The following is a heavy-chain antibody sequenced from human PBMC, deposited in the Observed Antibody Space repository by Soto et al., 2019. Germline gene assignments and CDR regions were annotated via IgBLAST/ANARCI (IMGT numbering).Heavy chain of an antibody. V-gene: IGHV4-61*05. CDR3: ARDFAYFDS. CDR1: GDSISSSRYY. J-gene: IGHJ4*02. D-gene: IGHD3-3*01. CDR2: VYHTGRT. Sequence: SETLSLTCTVSGDSISSSRYYWGWVRQPPGKGLEWIGYVYHTGRTSYNPSLKSRVSISMDTSKNQFSLNLDSVTAADTAVYFCARDFAYFDSWGQGTLVTVSS.